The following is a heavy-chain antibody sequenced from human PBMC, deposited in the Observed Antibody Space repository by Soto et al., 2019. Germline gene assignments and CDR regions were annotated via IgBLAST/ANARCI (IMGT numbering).Heavy chain of an antibody. D-gene: IGHD1-26*01. CDR3: ARWVGATSFDY. Sequence: SETLYLTCTVSGSSSSRCYWSWSRQPPGKGLEWIGYIYYSGSTYYNPSLKSRVTISVDTSKNQFSLKLSSVTAADTAVYYCARWVGATSFDYWGQGTLVTVSS. V-gene: IGHV4-59*06. CDR1: GSSSSRCY. CDR2: IYYSGST. J-gene: IGHJ4*02.